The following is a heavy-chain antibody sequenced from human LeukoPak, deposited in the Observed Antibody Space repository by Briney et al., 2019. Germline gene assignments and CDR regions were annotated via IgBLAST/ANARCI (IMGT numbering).Heavy chain of an antibody. J-gene: IGHJ4*02. D-gene: IGHD6-13*01. V-gene: IGHV3-30*02. CDR1: GFTFRSYW. CDR2: IHYDGSNN. Sequence: GGSLRLSCAGSGFTFRSYWMSWVRQAPGKGLEWVAFIHYDGSNNYYADSVKGRFTIFRDNSKNTLYLQMNTLRADDTAVYYCAKDHGSSDWYYFDYWGQGTLVTVSS. CDR3: AKDHGSSDWYYFDY.